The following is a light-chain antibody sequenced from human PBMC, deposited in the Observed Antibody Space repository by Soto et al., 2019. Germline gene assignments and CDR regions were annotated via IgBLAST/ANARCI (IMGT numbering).Light chain of an antibody. CDR1: SGHSSYA. J-gene: IGLJ3*02. CDR2: LNSDDSH. Sequence: QLVLTQSPSASASLGASVKLTCTLSSGHSSYAIAWHQQQPEKGPRYLMKLNSDDSHSKGDGIPDRFSGSSSGAERYLTISSLQSEDEADYYCQTWDTGTVVFGGGTQLTVL. V-gene: IGLV4-69*01. CDR3: QTWDTGTVV.